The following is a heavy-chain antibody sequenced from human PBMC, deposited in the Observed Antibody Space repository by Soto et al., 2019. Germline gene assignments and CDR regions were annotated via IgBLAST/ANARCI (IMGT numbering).Heavy chain of an antibody. J-gene: IGHJ6*02. CDR3: AGTPAYCGGDCYSLTSYYGMDV. V-gene: IGHV1-58*01. CDR1: VFRNTIDA. CDR2: IVVGSGNT. D-gene: IGHD2-21*02. Sequence: NRAWKTSVFRNTIDAGGWGRKKKRQRLEWIGWIVVGSGNTNYAQKFQERVTITRDMSTSTAYMELSSLRSEDTAVYYCAGTPAYCGGDCYSLTSYYGMDVWGQGTTVTVSS.